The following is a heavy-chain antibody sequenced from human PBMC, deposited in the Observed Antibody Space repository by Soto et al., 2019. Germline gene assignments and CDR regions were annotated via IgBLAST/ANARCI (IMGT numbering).Heavy chain of an antibody. CDR2: IKTATGHA. CDR3: VVSTGWWSFLY. CDR1: GYTFTTYD. Sequence: QVQLLQSGAEVQRPGASVKVSCQASGYTFTTYDMHWVRQAPGQSLEWMGWIKTATGHAKYSQKFQDRVTMTRDTAASTGQMEFSSLRSEDTAVYFCVVSTGWWSFLYWGQGSLVTVAS. D-gene: IGHD6-19*01. V-gene: IGHV1-3*04. J-gene: IGHJ1*01.